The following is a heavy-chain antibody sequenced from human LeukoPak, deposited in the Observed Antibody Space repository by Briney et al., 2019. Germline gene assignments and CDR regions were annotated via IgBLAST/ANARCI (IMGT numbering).Heavy chain of an antibody. J-gene: IGHJ3*02. Sequence: GASVKVSCKASGYTFTDYFMHWVRQAPGRGLEWMGIINPSSGSTTYAQKFQGRVTMTKDTSTSTFYMELSSLRSEDTAVYYCARDPTSAFDIWGQGTMVTVSS. V-gene: IGHV1-46*01. CDR3: ARDPTSAFDI. CDR2: INPSSGST. CDR1: GYTFTDYF.